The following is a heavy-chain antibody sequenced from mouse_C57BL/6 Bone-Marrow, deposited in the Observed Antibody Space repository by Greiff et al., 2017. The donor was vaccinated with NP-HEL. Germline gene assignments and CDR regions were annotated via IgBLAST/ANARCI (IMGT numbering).Heavy chain of an antibody. CDR2: ISYDGSN. Sequence: LVESGPGLVKPSQSLSLTCSVTGYSITSGYYWNWIRQFPGNKLEWMGYISYDGSNNYNPSLKNRISITRDTSKNQFFLKLNSVTTEDTATYYCASEVTTGWGQGTLVTVSA. V-gene: IGHV3-6*01. CDR3: ASEVTTG. J-gene: IGHJ3*01. CDR1: GYSITSGYY. D-gene: IGHD2-2*01.